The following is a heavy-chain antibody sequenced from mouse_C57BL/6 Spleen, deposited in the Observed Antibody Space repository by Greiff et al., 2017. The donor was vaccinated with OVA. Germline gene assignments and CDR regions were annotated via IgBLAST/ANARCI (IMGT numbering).Heavy chain of an antibody. V-gene: IGHV1-19*01. J-gene: IGHJ2*01. Sequence: DVKLQESGPVLVKPGASVKMSCKASGYTFTDYYMNWVKQSHGKSLEWIGVINPYNGGTSYNQKFKGKATLTVDKSSSTAYMELNSLTSEDSAVYYCARDTTVVATRYFDYWGQGTTLTVSS. CDR2: INPYNGGT. D-gene: IGHD1-1*01. CDR3: ARDTTVVATRYFDY. CDR1: GYTFTDYY.